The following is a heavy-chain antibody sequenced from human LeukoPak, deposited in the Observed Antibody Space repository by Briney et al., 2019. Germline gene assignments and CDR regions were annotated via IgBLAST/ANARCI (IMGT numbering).Heavy chain of an antibody. Sequence: PGGSLRLSCAASGFTFSSYSMNWVRQAPGKGLEWVSSIRSGSNYIYYADSVKGRFTISRDNSKNTLYLQMSSLRAEDTAVYYCAKDRSDSSTWYAGSHWGQGTLVTVSS. CDR3: AKDRSDSSTWYAGSH. V-gene: IGHV3-21*04. CDR2: IRSGSNYI. CDR1: GFTFSSYS. J-gene: IGHJ4*02. D-gene: IGHD6-13*01.